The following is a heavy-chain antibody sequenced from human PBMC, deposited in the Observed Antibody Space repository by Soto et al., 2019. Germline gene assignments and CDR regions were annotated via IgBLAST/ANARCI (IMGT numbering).Heavy chain of an antibody. CDR3: ARATGSCPFDY. Sequence: QVQLVQSGAEVKKPGASVKVSCKASGYTFTSYAMHWVRQAPGQRLEWTGWINAGNGNTKYSQKFQGRVTITRDTSASTAYMELSSLRSEDTAVYYCARATGSCPFDYWGQGTLVTVSS. CDR1: GYTFTSYA. V-gene: IGHV1-3*01. J-gene: IGHJ4*02. D-gene: IGHD1-26*01. CDR2: INAGNGNT.